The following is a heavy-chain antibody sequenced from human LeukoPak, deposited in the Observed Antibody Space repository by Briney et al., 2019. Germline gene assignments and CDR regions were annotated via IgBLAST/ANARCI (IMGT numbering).Heavy chain of an antibody. CDR1: GFTFSSYE. J-gene: IGHJ3*02. CDR3: ARDGAYSDSRPDAFDI. Sequence: GGSLRLSCAASGFTFSSYEMNWVRQAPGKGLEWVSYISSSGSTIYYADSVKGRFTISRDNAKISLYLQMNSLRAEDTAVYYCARDGAYSDSRPDAFDIWGQGTMVTVSS. CDR2: ISSSGSTI. V-gene: IGHV3-48*03. D-gene: IGHD3-22*01.